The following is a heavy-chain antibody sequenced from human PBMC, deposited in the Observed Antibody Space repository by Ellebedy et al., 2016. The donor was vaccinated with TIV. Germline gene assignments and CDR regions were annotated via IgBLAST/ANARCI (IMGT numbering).Heavy chain of an antibody. V-gene: IGHV3-23*01. CDR1: GFTFSSYA. CDR3: ASGGRNYERLAYYYYMDV. J-gene: IGHJ6*03. Sequence: GGSLRLSXAASGFTFSSYAMSWVRQAPGKGLEWVSAISGSGGSTYYADSVKGRFTISRDNSKNTLYLQMNSLRAEDTAVYYCASGGRNYERLAYYYYMDVWGKGTTVTVSS. CDR2: ISGSGGST. D-gene: IGHD1-7*01.